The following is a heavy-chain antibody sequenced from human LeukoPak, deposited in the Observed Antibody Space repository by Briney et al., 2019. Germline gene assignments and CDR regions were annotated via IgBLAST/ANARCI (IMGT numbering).Heavy chain of an antibody. CDR3: ARDLMGGSWFDP. CDR1: GGSISSGGYY. CDR2: IYYSGST. D-gene: IGHD3-16*01. J-gene: IGHJ5*02. V-gene: IGHV4-31*11. Sequence: SETLSLTCAVSGGSISSGGYYWSWIRQHPGKGLEWIGYIYYSGSTYYNPSLKSRVTISVDTSKNQFSLKLSSVTAADTAVYYCARDLMGGSWFDPWGQGTLVTVSS.